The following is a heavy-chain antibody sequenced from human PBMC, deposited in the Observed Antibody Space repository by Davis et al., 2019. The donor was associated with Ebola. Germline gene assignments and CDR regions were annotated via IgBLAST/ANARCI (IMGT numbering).Heavy chain of an antibody. D-gene: IGHD6-19*01. CDR1: GFTFSDYY. V-gene: IGHV3-23*01. Sequence: GESLKISCAASGFTFSDYYMSWLRQAPGKGLEWVSAISGSGGRTYYADSVKSRFTISRDTSKNTLYLQMNSLRADDTAVYYCAKGSIAVALVDYWGQGSLVTVSS. CDR2: ISGSGGRT. CDR3: AKGSIAVALVDY. J-gene: IGHJ4*02.